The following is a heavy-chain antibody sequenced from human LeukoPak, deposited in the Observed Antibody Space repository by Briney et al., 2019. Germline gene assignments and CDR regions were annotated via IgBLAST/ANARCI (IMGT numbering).Heavy chain of an antibody. CDR1: GFTFSSYA. D-gene: IGHD1-26*01. V-gene: IGHV3-30-3*01. CDR2: ISYDGSNK. J-gene: IGHJ6*02. CDR3: ARGGIVGPTSYFYYGMDV. Sequence: PGGSLRLSCAASGFTFSSYAMHWVRQAPGEGLEWVAVISYDGSNKYYADSVKGRFTISRDNSKNTLYLQMNSLRAEDTAVYYCARGGIVGPTSYFYYGMDVWGQGITVTVSS.